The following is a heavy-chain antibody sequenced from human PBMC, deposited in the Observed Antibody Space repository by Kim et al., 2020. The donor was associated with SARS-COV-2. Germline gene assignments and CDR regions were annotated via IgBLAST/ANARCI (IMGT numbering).Heavy chain of an antibody. CDR3: ARDYRGSGSYQSYFDY. D-gene: IGHD3-10*01. Sequence: SLKSRVTISVDTSKNQFSRKLSSVTAADTAVYYCARDYRGSGSYQSYFDYWGQGTLVTVSS. J-gene: IGHJ4*02. V-gene: IGHV4-31*02.